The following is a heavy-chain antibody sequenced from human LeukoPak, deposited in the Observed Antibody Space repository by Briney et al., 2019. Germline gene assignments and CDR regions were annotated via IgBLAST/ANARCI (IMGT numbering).Heavy chain of an antibody. CDR1: GFTFSSYW. CDR3: AREGAGIAVKLDY. Sequence: GGSLRLSCAASGFTFSSYWMHWVRQAPGKGLVWVSHVYSDGGATYADSVKGRFTISRDNAKNTLYLQMNSLRAEDTAVYYCAREGAGIAVKLDYWGQGTLVTVSS. D-gene: IGHD6-19*01. J-gene: IGHJ4*02. CDR2: VYSDGGA. V-gene: IGHV3-74*01.